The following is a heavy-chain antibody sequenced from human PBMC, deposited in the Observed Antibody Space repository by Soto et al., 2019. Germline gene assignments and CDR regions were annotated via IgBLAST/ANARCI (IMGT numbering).Heavy chain of an antibody. J-gene: IGHJ6*02. CDR2: ISYDGSNK. CDR3: GAGDQYYAMGV. D-gene: IGHD2-2*01. CDR1: GITISNYF. V-gene: IGHV3-30-3*01. Sequence: HVQLVESVGGVVQPGRSLRVSCAASGITISNYFMYWVRQAPGKGLEWVAAISYDGSNKHYSDSVQGRFTISRDNSKNKLFLQMNSLRDEDTAVYYCGAGDQYYAMGVWGQGTTVAVSS.